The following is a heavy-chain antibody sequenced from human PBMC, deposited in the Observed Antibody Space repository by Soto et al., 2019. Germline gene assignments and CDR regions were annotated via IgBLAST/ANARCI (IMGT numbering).Heavy chain of an antibody. CDR3: AKDLKDYVWGSPLTLSDYYYYGMDV. CDR2: ISYDGSNK. D-gene: IGHD3-16*01. CDR1: GFTFSSYG. J-gene: IGHJ6*02. Sequence: QVQLVESGGGVVQPGRSLRLSCAASGFTFSSYGMHWVRQAPGKGLEWVAVISYDGSNKYYADSVKGRFTISRDNSKNTLYLQMNSLRAEDTAVYYCAKDLKDYVWGSPLTLSDYYYYGMDVWGQGTTVTVSS. V-gene: IGHV3-30*18.